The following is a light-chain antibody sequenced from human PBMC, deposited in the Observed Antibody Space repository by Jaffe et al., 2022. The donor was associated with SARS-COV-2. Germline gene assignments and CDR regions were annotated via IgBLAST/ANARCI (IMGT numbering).Light chain of an antibody. CDR2: DNN. CDR1: SSNIGKSF. CDR3: GTWDTSLTGGV. V-gene: IGLV1-51*01. J-gene: IGLJ1*01. Sequence: QSVLTQPPSVSAAPGQKVTISCSGSSSNIGKSFVSWYQQLPGTAPKLLIYDNNKRPSGIADRFSGSKSGSSATLVITGLQTGDEADYYCGTWDTSLTGGVFGTGTKVTVI.